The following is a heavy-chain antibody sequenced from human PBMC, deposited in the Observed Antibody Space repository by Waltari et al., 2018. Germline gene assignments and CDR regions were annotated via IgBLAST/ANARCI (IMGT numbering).Heavy chain of an antibody. CDR2: IIPIFGTA. J-gene: IGHJ4*02. CDR3: AKHKANYYDSSGYEYYFDY. CDR1: GGTFSSYA. Sequence: QVQLVQSGAEVKKPGSSVKFSCKASGGTFSSYAIRWVRQAHGHGLEWMGGIIPIFGTANYAQKFQGRVTITADESTSTAYMELSSLRSEDTAVYYCAKHKANYYDSSGYEYYFDYWGQGTLVTVSS. D-gene: IGHD3-22*01. V-gene: IGHV1-69*13.